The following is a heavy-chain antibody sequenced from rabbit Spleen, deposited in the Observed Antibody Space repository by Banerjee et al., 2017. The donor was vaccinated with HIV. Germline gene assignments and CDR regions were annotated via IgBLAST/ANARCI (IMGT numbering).Heavy chain of an antibody. D-gene: IGHD6-1*01. J-gene: IGHJ4*01. CDR2: IYAGSSGST. Sequence: QEQLEESGGDLVKPEGSLTLTCTASGFSFSSSYWICWVRQAPGKGLEWIACIYAGSSGSTWYASWAKGRFTISKTSSTTVTLQMTSLTAADTATYFCVRSFGGGTGYGYAMTNLWGQGTLVTVS. CDR1: GFSFSSSYW. CDR3: VRSFGGGTGYGYAMTNL. V-gene: IGHV1S45*01.